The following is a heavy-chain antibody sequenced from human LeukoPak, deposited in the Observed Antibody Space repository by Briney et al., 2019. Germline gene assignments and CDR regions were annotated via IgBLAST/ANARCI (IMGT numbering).Heavy chain of an antibody. Sequence: GGSPRLSCAASGFTFSSYGMHWVRQAPGKGLEWVAVIWYDGSNKYYADSVKGRFTISRDNSKNTLYLQMNSLRAEDTAVYYCARKYCSGGSCYPDYWGQGTLVTVSS. CDR3: ARKYCSGGSCYPDY. V-gene: IGHV3-33*08. J-gene: IGHJ4*02. D-gene: IGHD2-15*01. CDR2: IWYDGSNK. CDR1: GFTFSSYG.